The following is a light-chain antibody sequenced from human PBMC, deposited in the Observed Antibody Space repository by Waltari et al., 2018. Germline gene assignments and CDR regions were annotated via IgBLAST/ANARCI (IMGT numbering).Light chain of an antibody. Sequence: VVLTQSQATLSVSPGESAIISCRASQSVSSNLAWYQQKPGQAPRLLIYDASTRASSIPARFRGSGSGTEFTLTINSLQSEDSATYYCQQYNRWPPITFGQGTRLDIK. CDR1: QSVSSN. CDR2: DAS. CDR3: QQYNRWPPIT. V-gene: IGKV3-15*01. J-gene: IGKJ5*01.